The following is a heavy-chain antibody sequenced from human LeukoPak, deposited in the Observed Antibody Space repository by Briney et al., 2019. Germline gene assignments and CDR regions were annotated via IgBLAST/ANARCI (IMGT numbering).Heavy chain of an antibody. CDR2: IYPGDSDT. D-gene: IGHD3-9*01. CDR3: ARPADYYDILTGYQGPFDY. Sequence: GESLKISCKGSGYIFTSYWIVWVRQMPAKGLEWMGIIYPGDSDTRYSPSFQGQVTISADKSISTAYLQSSSLKASDTAMYYCARPADYYDILTGYQGPFDYWGQGTLVTVSS. CDR1: GYIFTSYW. V-gene: IGHV5-51*01. J-gene: IGHJ4*02.